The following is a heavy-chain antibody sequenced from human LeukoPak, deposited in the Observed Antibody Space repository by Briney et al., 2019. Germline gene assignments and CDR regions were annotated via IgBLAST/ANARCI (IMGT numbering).Heavy chain of an antibody. CDR2: ITPMFGTA. CDR3: ARGWLAENTVVTPYNY. J-gene: IGHJ4*02. V-gene: IGHV1-69*13. D-gene: IGHD4-23*01. CDR1: GYTFTGYY. Sequence: SVKVSCKASGYTFTGYYMHWVRQAPGQGLEWMGGITPMFGTAKYAQKFQGRVTITAVESMSTAYMELSSLRSEDTAVYYCARGWLAENTVVTPYNYWGQGTLVTVSS.